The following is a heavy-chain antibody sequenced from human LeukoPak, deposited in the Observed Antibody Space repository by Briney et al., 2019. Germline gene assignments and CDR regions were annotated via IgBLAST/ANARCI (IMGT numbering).Heavy chain of an antibody. V-gene: IGHV4-30-4*08. CDR3: VTRTPHYDSYDY. CDR1: GGSFSAYS. CDR2: IYYSGST. J-gene: IGHJ4*02. Sequence: SETLSLTCAVYGGSFSAYSWSWIRQPPGKGLEWIGYIYYSGSTYYNPSLKSRVTISVDTSKNQFSLKLSSVTAADTAVYYCVTRTPHYDSYDYWGQGTLVTVSS. D-gene: IGHD3-22*01.